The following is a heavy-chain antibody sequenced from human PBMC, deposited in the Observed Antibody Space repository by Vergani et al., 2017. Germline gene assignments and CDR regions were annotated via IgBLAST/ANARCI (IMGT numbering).Heavy chain of an antibody. CDR1: GFTFSDYY. Sequence: QVQLVESGGGLVKPGGSLRLSCAASGFTFSDYYMSWIRQAQGKGLEWVSYISSSGSTIYYADSVKGRFTISRDNAKNSLYLQMNSLRAEDTALYYCARKHISKYYYSSSYYYMGYYYGMDVWGQGTTVTVSS. CDR2: ISSSGSTI. J-gene: IGHJ6*02. CDR3: ARKHISKYYYSSSYYYMGYYYGMDV. D-gene: IGHD3-22*01. V-gene: IGHV3-11*01.